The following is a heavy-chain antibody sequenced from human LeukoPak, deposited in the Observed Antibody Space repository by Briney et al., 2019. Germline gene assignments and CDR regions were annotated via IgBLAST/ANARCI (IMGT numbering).Heavy chain of an antibody. CDR2: IFHSGST. CDR3: ARASGSYGSGSYYYYGMDV. V-gene: IGHV4-38-2*01. Sequence: GSLRLSCAASGFTFSNAWMSWVRQAPGKGLERVGSIFHSGSTYYNPSLKSRVNMSVDTSKNQISLKLSSVTAADTAVYYCARASGSYGSGSYYYYGMDVWGKGTTVTVSS. CDR1: GFTFSNAW. J-gene: IGHJ6*04. D-gene: IGHD3-10*01.